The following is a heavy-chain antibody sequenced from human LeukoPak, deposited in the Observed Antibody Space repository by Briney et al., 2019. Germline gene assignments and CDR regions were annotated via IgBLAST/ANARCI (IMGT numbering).Heavy chain of an antibody. J-gene: IGHJ4*02. CDR1: GFTFSSYG. D-gene: IGHD3-22*01. CDR2: IWYDGSNK. Sequence: GRSLRLSCAASGFTFSSYGMHWVRQAPGKGLEWVAVIWYDGSNKYYADSVKGRFTISRDNSKNTLYLQMNSLRAEDTAVYYCAKGTYYYDSSGYAFDYWGQGTLVTVSS. CDR3: AKGTYYYDSSGYAFDY. V-gene: IGHV3-33*06.